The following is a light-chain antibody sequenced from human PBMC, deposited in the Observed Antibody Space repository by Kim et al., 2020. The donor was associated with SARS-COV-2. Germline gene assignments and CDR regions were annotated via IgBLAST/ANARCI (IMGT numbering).Light chain of an antibody. CDR3: QVWATSAGV. CDR1: SIGSKN. Sequence: VARGQTATIACGGNSIGSKNVHGYQQKPGQAPVLVIYRDTNRPSGIPERFSGSNSGNTATLTISRAQAGDEGDYYCQVWATSAGVFGGGTQLTVL. J-gene: IGLJ3*02. V-gene: IGLV3-9*01. CDR2: RDT.